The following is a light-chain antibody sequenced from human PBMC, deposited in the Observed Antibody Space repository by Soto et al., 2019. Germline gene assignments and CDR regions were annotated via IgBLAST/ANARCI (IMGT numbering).Light chain of an antibody. CDR1: QSVSSY. CDR2: GAS. V-gene: IGKV3-20*01. CDR3: QQYGSSPGT. J-gene: IGKJ4*01. Sequence: EIVLTQSPGTLSLSPGERATLSCRASQSVSSYLAWYQQKRGQAPRLLMSGASSRATGIPDRFSGSGSGTDFTLTISRLEPEDFAVYYCQQYGSSPGTFGGGTKVEIK.